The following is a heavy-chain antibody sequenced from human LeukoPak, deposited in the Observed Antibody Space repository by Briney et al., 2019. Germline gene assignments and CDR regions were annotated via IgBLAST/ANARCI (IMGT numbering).Heavy chain of an antibody. CDR3: ARDSGEGGTFDY. J-gene: IGHJ4*02. CDR2: INIVNNAI. D-gene: IGHD1-26*01. V-gene: IGHV3-48*04. Sequence: GGSLRLSCAASGFTFSSYSMNWVRQAPGKGMEWVSHINIVNNAIYYSDSVKGRFTISRDNAKNSLYLQMNSLRAEDTAVYYCARDSGEGGTFDYWGRGTLVSVSS. CDR1: GFTFSSYS.